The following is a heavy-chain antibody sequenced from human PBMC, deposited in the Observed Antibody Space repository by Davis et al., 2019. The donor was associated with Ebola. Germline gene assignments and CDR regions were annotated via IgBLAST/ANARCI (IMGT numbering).Heavy chain of an antibody. J-gene: IGHJ6*03. CDR1: GGSVSSGHYY. D-gene: IGHD3-10*01. V-gene: IGHV4-61*01. CDR2: IYYTGYT. Sequence: PSETLSLTCTVSGGSVSSGHYYWSWIRQPPGKGLQWIGYIYYTGYTDYNPSLKRRVTISVDTSKNQFSLKLSSVTAADTAVYYCARGNYYYYMDVWGKGTTVTVSS. CDR3: ARGNYYYYMDV.